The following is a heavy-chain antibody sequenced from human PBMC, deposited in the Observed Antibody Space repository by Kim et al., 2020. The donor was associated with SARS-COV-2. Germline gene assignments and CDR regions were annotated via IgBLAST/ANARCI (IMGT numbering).Heavy chain of an antibody. Sequence: GGSLRLSCAASGFTFSTYGMHWVRQAPGKGLEWVSSISTASVYIYYADSVKGRFTISRDNAKKSLYLQMNSLRGEDTAVYYCARGSLISNTAATTADSWG. J-gene: IGHJ5*01. V-gene: IGHV3-21*01. D-gene: IGHD5-18*01. CDR1: GFTFSTYG. CDR2: ISTASVYI. CDR3: ARGSLISNTAATTADS.